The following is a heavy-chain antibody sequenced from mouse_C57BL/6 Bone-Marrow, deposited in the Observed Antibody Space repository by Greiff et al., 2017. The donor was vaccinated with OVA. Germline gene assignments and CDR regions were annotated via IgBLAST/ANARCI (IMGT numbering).Heavy chain of an antibody. CDR2: IDPSDSYT. D-gene: IGHD1-1*01. Sequence: VQLQQPGAELVKPGASVKLSCKASGYTFTSYWMQWVKQRPGQGLEWIGEIDPSDSYTNYNQKFKGKATLTVDTSSSTAYMQLSSLTSEDSAVYYCARQGFTTVYWGQGTTLTVSS. J-gene: IGHJ2*01. CDR3: ARQGFTTVY. CDR1: GYTFTSYW. V-gene: IGHV1-50*01.